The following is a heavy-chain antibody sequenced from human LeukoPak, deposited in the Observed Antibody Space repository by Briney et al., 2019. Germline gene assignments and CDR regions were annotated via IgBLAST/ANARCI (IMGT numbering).Heavy chain of an antibody. V-gene: IGHV4-34*12. CDR3: AGILSTRYKWFDP. Sequence: SETLSLTCTVYGASFSAYYWSWIRQPPGKGLEWIGEIIHSGSTNYNPSLKSRVTISVDTSKNHFSLRLSSVTAADTAVYYCAGILSTRYKWFDPWGQGTLVAVSS. D-gene: IGHD2-2*01. J-gene: IGHJ5*02. CDR1: GASFSAYY. CDR2: IIHSGST.